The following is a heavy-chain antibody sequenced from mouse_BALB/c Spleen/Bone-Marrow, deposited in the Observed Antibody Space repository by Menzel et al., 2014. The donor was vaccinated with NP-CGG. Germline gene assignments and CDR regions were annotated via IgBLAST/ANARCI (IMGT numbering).Heavy chain of an antibody. CDR2: IYYSGTI. Sequence: EVQLQQSGPGLVKPSQTVSLTCTVTGISITTGNYRWSWIRQFPGNKLEWIGCIYYSGTITYNPSLTSRTTITRDTSKNQFFLEMNSLTAEDTATYYCARYGNYFDYWGQGTTLTVSS. J-gene: IGHJ2*01. D-gene: IGHD2-1*01. CDR3: ARYGNYFDY. V-gene: IGHV3-5*02. CDR1: GISITTGNYR.